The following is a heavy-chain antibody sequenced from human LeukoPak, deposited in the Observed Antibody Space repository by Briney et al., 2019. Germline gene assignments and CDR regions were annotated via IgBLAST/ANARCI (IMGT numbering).Heavy chain of an antibody. CDR1: GFTFSSYS. J-gene: IGHJ4*02. Sequence: GGSLRLSCAASGFTFSSYSMNWVRQAPGKGLEWVSSVSSSSSYIYYADSVKGRFTISRDNAKNSLYLQMNSLRAEDTAVYYCARDLRTDPYYYDSSGPLRDYWGQGTLVIVSS. CDR3: ARDLRTDPYYYDSSGPLRDY. V-gene: IGHV3-21*01. D-gene: IGHD3-22*01. CDR2: VSSSSSYI.